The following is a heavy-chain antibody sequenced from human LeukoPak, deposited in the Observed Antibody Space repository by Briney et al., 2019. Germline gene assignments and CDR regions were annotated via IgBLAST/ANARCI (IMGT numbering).Heavy chain of an antibody. D-gene: IGHD3-10*01. CDR2: IYYSGST. Sequence: SETLSLTCTVSVGSISTYYWNWIRQPPGKGLEGIGYIYYSGSTKYNPSLTSRVSVSIDRSKNQFSLKLTSVTAADTAVYYCARRAGTTFVYWGQGLLVSFSS. CDR3: ARRAGTTFVY. V-gene: IGHV4-59*08. J-gene: IGHJ4*02. CDR1: VGSISTYY.